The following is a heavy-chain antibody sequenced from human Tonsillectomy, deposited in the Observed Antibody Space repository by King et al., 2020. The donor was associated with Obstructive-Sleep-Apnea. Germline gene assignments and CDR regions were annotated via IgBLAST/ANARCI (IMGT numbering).Heavy chain of an antibody. CDR3: AKSGSSGYYGGGEDY. J-gene: IGHJ4*02. CDR1: GYTFRSDA. CDR2: ISGTGVST. Sequence: QLVESGGDLVQPGGSLRVSCAACGYTFRSDAMNWVRQAPGQGLEWGSAISGTGVSTVYADSLKGRFTISRDNSKNTLYLQMNSRRAEDTAVYYCAKSGSSGYYGGGEDYWGQGTLVTVSS. V-gene: IGHV3-23*04. D-gene: IGHD3-22*01.